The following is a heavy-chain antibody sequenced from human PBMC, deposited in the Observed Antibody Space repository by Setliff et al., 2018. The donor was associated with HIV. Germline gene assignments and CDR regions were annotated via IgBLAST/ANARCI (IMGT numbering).Heavy chain of an antibody. CDR1: GYTFTDYY. CDR2: VDPGDGKT. D-gene: IGHD6-19*01. CDR3: ARVPFRSAWFSGGHDAFDI. Sequence: ASVKVSCKASGYTFTDYYMHWVQQAPGRGLEWMGRVDPGDGKTIYAHKFQGRVAMTTETSTSTAYMEMRSLRSDDTAVYYCARVPFRSAWFSGGHDAFDIWGQGTMVTVSS. J-gene: IGHJ3*02. V-gene: IGHV1-69-2*01.